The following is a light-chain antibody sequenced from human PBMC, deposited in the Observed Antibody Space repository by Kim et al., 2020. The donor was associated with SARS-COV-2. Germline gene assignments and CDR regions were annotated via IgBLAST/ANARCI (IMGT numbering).Light chain of an antibody. V-gene: IGLV1-44*01. Sequence: GQRVSIFCSGGSTNIGSNNVNWYQHLPGTAPNLLVYSNDQRPSGVPDRFSGSKSGTSASLAISGLQSEDEADYCCAAWDDSLDAYVFGTGTKVTVL. J-gene: IGLJ1*01. CDR2: SND. CDR1: STNIGSNN. CDR3: AAWDDSLDAYV.